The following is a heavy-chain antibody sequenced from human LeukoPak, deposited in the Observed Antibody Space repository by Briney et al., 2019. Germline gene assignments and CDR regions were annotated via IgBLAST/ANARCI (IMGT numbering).Heavy chain of an antibody. CDR2: VYTSGIT. D-gene: IGHD3-9*01. Sequence: SETLSLTCTVSGGFINSYYWSWIRQPAGKGLEWIGRVYTSGITNYNPSLKSRITMSVDTSKNQFSLKLTSVTAADTAVYYCGRHNGFDRGYYYYMDVWGKGTTVTVSS. J-gene: IGHJ6*03. V-gene: IGHV4-4*07. CDR1: GGFINSYY. CDR3: GRHNGFDRGYYYYMDV.